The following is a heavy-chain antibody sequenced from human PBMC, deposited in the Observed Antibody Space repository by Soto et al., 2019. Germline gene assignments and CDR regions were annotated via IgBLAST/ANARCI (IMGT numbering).Heavy chain of an antibody. CDR1: GYTLAELS. V-gene: IGHV1-24*01. Sequence: ASVKVSCXVSGYTLAELSMHWVRQAPGKGLEWMGGFDPGDGDTSYAQKFQGRVTMTRDTSTSTVYMELSSLRSEDTAVYYCARGYSNYVIWGQGTLVTVSS. J-gene: IGHJ4*02. D-gene: IGHD4-4*01. CDR3: ARGYSNYVI. CDR2: FDPGDGDT.